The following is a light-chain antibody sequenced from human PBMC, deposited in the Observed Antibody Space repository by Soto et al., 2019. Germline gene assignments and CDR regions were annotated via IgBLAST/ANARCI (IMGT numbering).Light chain of an antibody. J-gene: IGKJ5*01. CDR2: DAS. CDR3: QQYGGSRIT. V-gene: IGKV3D-20*01. CDR1: QSVSSSY. Sequence: EIVLTQSPATLSLPPGERATLSCGASQSVSSSYLAWYQQKPGLAPRLLIYDASSRATGIPDRFSGSGSGTDFTLTISRLEPEDFAVYYCQQYGGSRITFGQGTRLEIK.